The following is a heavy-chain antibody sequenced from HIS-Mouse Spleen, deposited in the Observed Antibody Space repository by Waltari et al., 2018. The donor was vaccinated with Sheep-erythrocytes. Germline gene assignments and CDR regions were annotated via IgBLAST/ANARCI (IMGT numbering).Heavy chain of an antibody. V-gene: IGHV4-39*01. Sequence: QLQLQESGPGLVKPSETLSLTCTVSGGSISSSSYYWGWIRQPPGKGLEWIGSIYYSGSTYYNPSLKRRVTISVDTSKNQFSLKLSSVTAADTAVYYCARPPSGSLEAFDIWGQGTMVTVSS. CDR1: GGSISSSSYY. CDR3: ARPPSGSLEAFDI. J-gene: IGHJ3*02. D-gene: IGHD1-26*01. CDR2: IYYSGST.